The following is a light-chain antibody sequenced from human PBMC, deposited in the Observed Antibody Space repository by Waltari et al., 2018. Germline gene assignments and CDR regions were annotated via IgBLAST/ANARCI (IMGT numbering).Light chain of an antibody. CDR2: WAS. CDR3: QQYYSTPRT. Sequence: DIVMTQSPDSLAVSLGARATITCQPRQSVSVSSNNKAYLAWYQQKPRQPPKLPIYWASTRESGVPDRFSGSGSGTDFTLTISSLQAEDVAVYYCQQYYSTPRTFGPGTKVDIK. J-gene: IGKJ3*01. CDR1: QSVSVSSNNKAY. V-gene: IGKV4-1*01.